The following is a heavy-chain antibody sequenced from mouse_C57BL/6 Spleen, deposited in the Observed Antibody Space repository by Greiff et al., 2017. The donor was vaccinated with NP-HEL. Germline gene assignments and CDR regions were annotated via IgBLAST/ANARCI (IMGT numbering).Heavy chain of an antibody. D-gene: IGHD1-1*01. V-gene: IGHV1-69*01. J-gene: IGHJ4*01. Sequence: VQLQQPGAELVMPGASVKLSCKASGYTFTSYWMHWVKQRPGQGLAWIGEIDPSDSYTNYNQKFKGKSTLTVDKSSSTAYMQLSSLTSEDSAVYYCARFTTVVAPAMDYWGQGTSVTVSS. CDR2: IDPSDSYT. CDR3: ARFTTVVAPAMDY. CDR1: GYTFTSYW.